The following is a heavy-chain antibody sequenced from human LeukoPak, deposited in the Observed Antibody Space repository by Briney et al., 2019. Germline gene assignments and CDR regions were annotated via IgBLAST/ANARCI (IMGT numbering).Heavy chain of an antibody. V-gene: IGHV3-48*01. J-gene: IGHJ4*02. CDR1: GFTFSSYS. CDR2: ISSSSSTI. D-gene: IGHD6-13*01. Sequence: PGGSLRLSCAASGFTFSSYSMNWVRQAPGKGLECVSYISSSSSTIYYADSVKSRFTISRDNAKNSLYLQMNSLRAEDTAVYYCARDIESSSWDWGQGTWVTVSS. CDR3: ARDIESSSWD.